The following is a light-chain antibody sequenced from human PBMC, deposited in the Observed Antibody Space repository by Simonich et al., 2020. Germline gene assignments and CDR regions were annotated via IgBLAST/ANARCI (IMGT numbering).Light chain of an antibody. CDR2: VVS. J-gene: IGKJ1*01. Sequence: DIVMTQTPISLSVTPGQQASISCKFSPSLLLSYGKTYLYWYLQKPGQSPQLLSYVVSNLFSGVPDRFSGSGSGTDFTLKISRVEAEDVGVYYCMQSIQLPRTFGQGTKVEIK. V-gene: IGKV2D-29*02. CDR3: MQSIQLPRT. CDR1: PSLLLSYGKTY.